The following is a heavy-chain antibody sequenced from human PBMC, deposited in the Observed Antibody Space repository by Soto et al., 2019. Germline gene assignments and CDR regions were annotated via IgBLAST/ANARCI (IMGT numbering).Heavy chain of an antibody. D-gene: IGHD2-15*01. CDR1: GYVFTAYS. CDR3: AREENCSDGICYSEYFQR. Sequence: ASVKVSCKASGYVFTAYSMHWVRQAPGQGLEWMGVVNPSGGSTNYAQKFQGRITMTRDTSTSTVYMDLSSLTSEDTAVYYCAREENCSDGICYSEYFQRWGQGTLVTVSS. J-gene: IGHJ1*01. V-gene: IGHV1-46*01. CDR2: VNPSGGST.